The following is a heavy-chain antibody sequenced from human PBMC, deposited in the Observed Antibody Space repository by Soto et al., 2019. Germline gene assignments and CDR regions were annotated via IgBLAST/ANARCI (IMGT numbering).Heavy chain of an antibody. CDR1: GYTFTSYA. V-gene: IGHV1-3*01. CDR3: ARDLGGWPDY. Sequence: QVQHVQSGVEVKKPGASVKVSCKASGYTFTSYAIHWVRQAPGQRLEWMGWINAGNGNTKYSQKFQDRVTITRDASASTAYMELSSLRSEDTAVYYCARDLGGWPDYWGQGTLVNVSS. D-gene: IGHD6-19*01. J-gene: IGHJ4*02. CDR2: INAGNGNT.